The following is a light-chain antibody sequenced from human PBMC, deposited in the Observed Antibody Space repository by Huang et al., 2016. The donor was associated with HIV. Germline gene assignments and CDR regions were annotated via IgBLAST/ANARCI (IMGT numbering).Light chain of an antibody. CDR2: GAS. J-gene: IGKJ4*01. CDR1: QSVNRN. Sequence: EIVMTQSPATLSVSPGDRATLSCRASQSVNRNLAWYQQKPSQAPRLLIYGASTRATGVPATFSGSGSGTEFTLTISSLQSEDFAVYYCQQYNNWPPLTFGGGTKVEIK. V-gene: IGKV3-15*01. CDR3: QQYNNWPPLT.